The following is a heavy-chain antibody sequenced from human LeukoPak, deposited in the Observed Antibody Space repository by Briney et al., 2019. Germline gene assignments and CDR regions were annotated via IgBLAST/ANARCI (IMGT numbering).Heavy chain of an antibody. V-gene: IGHV3-23*01. Sequence: GESLRLSCAASGFTFSSYAMSWVRQAPGKGLEWVSAISGSGGSTYYADSVKGRFTISRDNSKNTLYLQMNSLRAEDTAVYYCAKRGINYYYDSSGYVDYWGQGTLVTVSS. CDR1: GFTFSSYA. CDR2: ISGSGGST. D-gene: IGHD3-22*01. CDR3: AKRGINYYYDSSGYVDY. J-gene: IGHJ4*02.